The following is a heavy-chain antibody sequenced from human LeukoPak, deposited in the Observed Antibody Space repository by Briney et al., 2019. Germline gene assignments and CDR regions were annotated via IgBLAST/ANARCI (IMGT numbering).Heavy chain of an antibody. J-gene: IGHJ4*02. CDR1: GFTFSNYW. Sequence: PGGSLRLSCAVSGFTFSNYWMSWVRQAPGKGLEWVANIKEDGSEAYYVDSMKGRLTMSRDNAKNSLSLQMDSLGAEDTAVYYCARDDSSGRSWDYWGQGTLVTVSS. CDR2: IKEDGSEA. D-gene: IGHD6-19*01. CDR3: ARDDSSGRSWDY. V-gene: IGHV3-7*01.